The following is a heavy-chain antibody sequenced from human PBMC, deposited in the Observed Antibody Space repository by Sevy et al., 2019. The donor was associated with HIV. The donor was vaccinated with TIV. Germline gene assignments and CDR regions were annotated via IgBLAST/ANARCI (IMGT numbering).Heavy chain of an antibody. CDR3: ARDISTRCCYGMDV. CDR2: ISYDGSNK. D-gene: IGHD2-2*01. J-gene: IGHJ6*02. CDR1: GFTFSSYA. V-gene: IGHV3-30-3*01. Sequence: GGSLRLSCAASGFTFSSYAMHWVRQAPGKGLEWVAVISYDGSNKYYADSVKGRFTISRDNSKNTLYLQMNSLRAEDTAVYYCARDISTRCCYGMDVWGQGTTVTVSS.